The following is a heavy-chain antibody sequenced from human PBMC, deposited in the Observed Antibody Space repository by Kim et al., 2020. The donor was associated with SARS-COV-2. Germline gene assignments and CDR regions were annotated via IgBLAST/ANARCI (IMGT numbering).Heavy chain of an antibody. D-gene: IGHD2-15*01. CDR2: SGST. V-gene: IGHV4-34*01. J-gene: IGHJ4*02. Sequence: SGSTDYNPSLKSRVTISLDTSNNQFSLKLNSVTAADTAVYYCARGARGQDHWGQGTLVTVSS. CDR3: ARGARGQDH.